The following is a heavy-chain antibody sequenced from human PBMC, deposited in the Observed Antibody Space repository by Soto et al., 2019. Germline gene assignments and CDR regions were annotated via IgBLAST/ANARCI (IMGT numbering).Heavy chain of an antibody. CDR3: AKGSANVSPYYFDS. CDR2: ITGSGGST. CDR1: GFTFSSYA. Sequence: EVQLLESGGGLVQPGGSLRLSCAASGFTFSSYAMSWVRQAPGKGLEWISAITGSGGSTYHADSVKGRFTISRDNSKNMLFMQMNSLRAEDSAVYYCAKGSANVSPYYFDSWGQGTLVTVSS. J-gene: IGHJ4*02. V-gene: IGHV3-23*01.